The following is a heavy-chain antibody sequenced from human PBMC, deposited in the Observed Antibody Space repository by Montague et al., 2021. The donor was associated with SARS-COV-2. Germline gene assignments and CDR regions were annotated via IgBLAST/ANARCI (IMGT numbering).Heavy chain of an antibody. CDR3: ARISAWYSSGWSAIAY. CDR2: IYWDDDK. CDR1: GFSLSTSGMC. J-gene: IGHJ1*01. D-gene: IGHD6-19*01. Sequence: PALVKPTQTLTLTCTFSGFSLSTSGMCVSWIRQPPGKALEWLALIYWDDDKYYSTSLKTRLTISKDTSKNQVVLTMTNIDPVDTAKYYCARISAWYSSGWSAIAYGGQGTLVTDSS. V-gene: IGHV2-70*01.